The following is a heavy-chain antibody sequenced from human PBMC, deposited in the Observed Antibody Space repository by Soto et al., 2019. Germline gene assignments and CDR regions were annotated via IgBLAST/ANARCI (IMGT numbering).Heavy chain of an antibody. D-gene: IGHD2-21*02. CDR1: GESISSSSYY. Sequence: SETLSLTCIVSGESISSSSYYWGWIRQPPGKGLEWIGRIYYSGRTYYNPSFKSRGTISIDTSKNQFSLKLSSVTATDTAVYSCARQRTTVVTQAYFDHWGQGALVTVSS. CDR3: ARQRTTVVTQAYFDH. J-gene: IGHJ4*02. CDR2: IYYSGRT. V-gene: IGHV4-39*01.